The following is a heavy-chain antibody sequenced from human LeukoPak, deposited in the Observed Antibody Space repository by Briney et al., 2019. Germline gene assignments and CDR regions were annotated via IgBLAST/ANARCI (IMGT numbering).Heavy chain of an antibody. CDR3: ARHARPRITAIDLDY. D-gene: IGHD6-25*01. CDR1: GGSVSSGSYY. V-gene: IGHV4-61*01. J-gene: IGHJ4*02. Sequence: SETLSLTCTVSGGSVSSGSYYWSWIRQPPGKGLEWIGYIYYSGNTNYNPSLKSRVTISVDTSKNQFSLKLSSVTAADTAVYYCARHARPRITAIDLDYWGQGTLVTVSS. CDR2: IYYSGNT.